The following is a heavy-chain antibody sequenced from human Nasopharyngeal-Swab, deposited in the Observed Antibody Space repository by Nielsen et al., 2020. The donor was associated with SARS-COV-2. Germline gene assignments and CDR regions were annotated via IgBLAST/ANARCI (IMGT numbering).Heavy chain of an antibody. CDR2: FYYSGIT. V-gene: IGHV4-59*11. Sequence: SETLSLTCTVSGGSISSHYWSWIRQSPGKGLEWIGYFYYSGITNHNPSLKSRVTILIDTSKNQFSLKLNSVTAADTAVYYCAREAVGGLVDSWGQGTLVTVSS. CDR1: GGSISSHY. CDR3: AREAVGGLVDS. D-gene: IGHD1-26*01. J-gene: IGHJ4*02.